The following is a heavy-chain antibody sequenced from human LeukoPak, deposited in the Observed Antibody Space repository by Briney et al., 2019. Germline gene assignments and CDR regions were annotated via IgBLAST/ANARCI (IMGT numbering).Heavy chain of an antibody. CDR3: AREVGYCSGGSCCSYFDY. J-gene: IGHJ4*02. V-gene: IGHV4-59*01. Sequence: PSETLSLTCAVSGGSFSGYYWSWIRQPPGQGLEWIGDIYYSGSTNYNASLTNRVTITVETSKDQFTRKLSSVTAADTAVYCCAREVGYCSGGSCCSYFDYWGQGTLVTVCS. CDR2: IYYSGST. CDR1: GGSFSGYY. D-gene: IGHD2-15*01.